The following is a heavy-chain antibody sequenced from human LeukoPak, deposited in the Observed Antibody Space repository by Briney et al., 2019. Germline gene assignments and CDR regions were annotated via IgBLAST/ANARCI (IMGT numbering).Heavy chain of an antibody. D-gene: IGHD6-19*01. CDR2: ISSTSSNI. Sequence: GGSLRLSCAASGFTFSTSTMNWVRQAPGQGLEWVSSISSTSSNIHYADSVKGRFTISRDNAKNSLYLQMNSLRAEDTAVYYCARFWGGSGWSFDYWGQGTLVTVSS. CDR3: ARFWGGSGWSFDY. CDR1: GFTFSTST. V-gene: IGHV3-21*01. J-gene: IGHJ4*02.